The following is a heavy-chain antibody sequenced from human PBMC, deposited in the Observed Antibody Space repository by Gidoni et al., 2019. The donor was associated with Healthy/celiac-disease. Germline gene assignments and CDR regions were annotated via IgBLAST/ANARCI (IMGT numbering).Heavy chain of an antibody. V-gene: IGHV4-34*01. CDR3: ARGKRRDGRTRINLDACDI. CDR1: GGSFSGYY. Sequence: HVPLQQSGAGLLKPSAPLSLTCAVYGGSFSGYYWGWIRQPPGKGLEWIGEINHSGSTNYNPALKSRVTRSVDTSKNQFSLKLSSVTAADTAVYYCARGKRRDGRTRINLDACDIWGQGTMVTVSS. CDR2: INHSGST. J-gene: IGHJ3*02. D-gene: IGHD2-2*01.